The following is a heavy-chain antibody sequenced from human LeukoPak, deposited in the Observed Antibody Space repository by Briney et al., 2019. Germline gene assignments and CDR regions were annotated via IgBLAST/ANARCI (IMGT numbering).Heavy chain of an antibody. Sequence: SETLSLTRIVSGDPISTYYWDWIRQPPGKGLEWVGSIHNSGNTNYNPSLKNRVTISVDTSKNQFSLELNFVTAADTAVYYCARDEDADSGVWFDPWGQGTLVTVSS. D-gene: IGHD4-17*01. J-gene: IGHJ5*02. CDR1: GDPISTYY. CDR3: ARDEDADSGVWFDP. CDR2: IHNSGNT. V-gene: IGHV4-59*01.